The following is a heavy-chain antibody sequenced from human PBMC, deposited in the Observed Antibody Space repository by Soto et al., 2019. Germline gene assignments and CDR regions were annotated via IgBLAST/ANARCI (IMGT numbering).Heavy chain of an antibody. Sequence: SETLSLTCTVSGGSISSGGYYWSWIRQHPGKGLEWIGYIYYSGSTYYNPSLKGRVTISVDTSKNQFSLKLSSVTAADTAVYYCARKRYCSGGSCYSWVYYYYYGMDVWGQGTTVTVSS. CDR3: ARKRYCSGGSCYSWVYYYYYGMDV. CDR1: GGSISSGGYY. CDR2: IYYSGST. V-gene: IGHV4-31*03. D-gene: IGHD2-15*01. J-gene: IGHJ6*02.